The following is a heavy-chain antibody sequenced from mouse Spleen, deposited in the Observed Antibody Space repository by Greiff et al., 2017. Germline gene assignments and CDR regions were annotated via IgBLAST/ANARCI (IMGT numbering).Heavy chain of an antibody. CDR3: ARYYDAMDY. CDR2: IYPSDSET. D-gene: IGHD1-1*02. V-gene: IGHV1-61*01. CDR1: GYTFTSYW. Sequence: VQLQQPGAELVRPGSSVKLSCKASGYTFTSYWMDWVKQRPGQGLEWIGNIYPSDSETHYNQKFKDKATLTVDKSSSTAYMQLSSLTSEDSAVYYCARYYDAMDYWGQGTSVTVSS. J-gene: IGHJ4*01.